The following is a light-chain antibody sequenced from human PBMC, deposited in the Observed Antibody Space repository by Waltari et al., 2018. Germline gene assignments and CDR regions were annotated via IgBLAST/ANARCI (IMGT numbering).Light chain of an antibody. CDR1: TSNIGAGHD. J-gene: IGLJ2*01. V-gene: IGLV1-40*01. CDR3: QSFDNMLSGGVV. CDR2: GNN. Sequence: QSVLTQPPSVSGTPGQRVTISCSGSTSNIGAGHDVHWYQPLPGTAPKLLIYGNNKRPSGVPDRFSGSKSGTSASLAITWLQADDEADYFCQSFDNMLSGGVVFGGGTKLAVL.